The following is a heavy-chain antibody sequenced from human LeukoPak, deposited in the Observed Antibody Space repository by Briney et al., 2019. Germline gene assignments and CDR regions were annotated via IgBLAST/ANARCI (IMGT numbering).Heavy chain of an antibody. CDR3: ARDRSWLQLTGGHYWYFDL. CDR2: TYYRSKWYN. Sequence: SQTLSLTCAISGDSVSSNSAAWNWIRQSPSRGLEWLGRTYYRSKWYNDYAVSVKSRITINPDTSKNQFSLQLNSVTPEDTAVYYCARDRSWLQLTGGHYWYFDLWGRGTLVTVSS. V-gene: IGHV6-1*01. D-gene: IGHD5-24*01. J-gene: IGHJ2*01. CDR1: GDSVSSNSAA.